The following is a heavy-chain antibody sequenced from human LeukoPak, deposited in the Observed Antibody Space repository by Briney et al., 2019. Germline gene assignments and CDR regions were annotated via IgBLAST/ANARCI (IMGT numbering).Heavy chain of an antibody. CDR1: GFTFSSYG. CDR3: ARVKAGTSSVAFDI. V-gene: IGHV3-30*03. Sequence: GGSLRLSCAASGFTFSSYGMHWVRQAPGKGLEWVAVISYDGSNKYYADSVKGRFTISRGNSKNTLYLQMNSLRAEDTAVYYCARVKAGTSSVAFDIWGQGTMVTVSS. CDR2: ISYDGSNK. D-gene: IGHD6-6*01. J-gene: IGHJ3*02.